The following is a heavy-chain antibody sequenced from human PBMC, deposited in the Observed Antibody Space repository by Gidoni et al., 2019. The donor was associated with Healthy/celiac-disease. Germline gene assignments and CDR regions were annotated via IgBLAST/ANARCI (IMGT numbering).Heavy chain of an antibody. CDR3: TRRGYGGNYGIDY. D-gene: IGHD4-17*01. CDR2: IRNKTKNYAT. V-gene: IGHV3-73*02. CDR1: VFTFRGSA. Sequence: EVQLVESGGGLFQPGGSLSLYCAAPVFTFRGSAMHWVRQASGKGLEWVVRIRNKTKNYATSYAASVKGRFIISIDDSRNTAYLQMNSLKTEDTAVYYCTRRGYGGNYGIDYWGQGTLVTVS. J-gene: IGHJ4*02.